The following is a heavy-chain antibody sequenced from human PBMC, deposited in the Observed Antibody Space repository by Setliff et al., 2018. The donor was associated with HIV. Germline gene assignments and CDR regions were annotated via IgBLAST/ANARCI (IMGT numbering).Heavy chain of an antibody. CDR3: ARDRKLNTYYNFWSGSEEPFDY. CDR2: ISAYNGNT. J-gene: IGHJ4*02. D-gene: IGHD3-3*01. CDR1: GYTFTSNG. Sequence: ASVKVSCKASGYTFTSNGISWVRQAPGQGLEWMGWISAYNGNTNYAQKLQGRVTMTTDTSTSTAYMELRSLRSDDTAVYYCARDRKLNTYYNFWSGSEEPFDYWGQGTLVTV. V-gene: IGHV1-18*01.